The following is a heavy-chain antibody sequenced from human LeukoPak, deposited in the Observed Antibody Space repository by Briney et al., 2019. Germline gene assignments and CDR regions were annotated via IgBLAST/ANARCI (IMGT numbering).Heavy chain of an antibody. CDR1: GFSFSNYA. CDR3: ARAAHSSSAF. CDR2: IKQDGSER. V-gene: IGHV3-7*01. Sequence: GGSLRLSCVPSGFSFSNYAMSWVRQAPGRGLEWVANIKQDGSERYYVDSVKGRFTISRDNAKNSLYLQMDSLRAEDTAVYYCARAAHSSSAFWGQGTLVTVSS. J-gene: IGHJ4*02. D-gene: IGHD6-13*01.